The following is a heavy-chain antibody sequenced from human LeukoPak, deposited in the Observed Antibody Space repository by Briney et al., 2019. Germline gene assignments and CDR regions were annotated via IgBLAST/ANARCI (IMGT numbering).Heavy chain of an antibody. Sequence: PGRSLRLSCAASGFTFSSYGMHWVRQAPGKGLEWVSAISGSGGSTYYADSVKGRFTISRDNSKNTLYLQMNSLRAEDTAVYYCAKDPTAAGYFDYWGQGTLVTVSS. CDR2: ISGSGGST. D-gene: IGHD6-13*01. CDR1: GFTFSSYG. J-gene: IGHJ4*02. V-gene: IGHV3-23*01. CDR3: AKDPTAAGYFDY.